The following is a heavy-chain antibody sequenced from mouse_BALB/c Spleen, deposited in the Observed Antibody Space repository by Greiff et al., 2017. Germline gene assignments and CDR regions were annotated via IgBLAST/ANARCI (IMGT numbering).Heavy chain of an antibody. Sequence: EVMLVESGGGLVKPGGSLKLSCAASGFTFSDYYMYWVRQTPEKRLEWVATISDGGSYTYYPDSVKGRFTISRDNAKNNLYLQMSSLKSEDTAMYYCARDIGYRYDGYAMDYWGQGTSVTVSS. V-gene: IGHV5-4*02. CDR2: ISDGGSYT. CDR3: ARDIGYRYDGYAMDY. CDR1: GFTFSDYY. J-gene: IGHJ4*01. D-gene: IGHD2-14*01.